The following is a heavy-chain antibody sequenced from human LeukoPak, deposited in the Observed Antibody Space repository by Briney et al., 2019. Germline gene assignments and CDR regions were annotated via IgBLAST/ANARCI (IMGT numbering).Heavy chain of an antibody. J-gene: IGHJ6*03. CDR1: GGSISSSSYY. V-gene: IGHV4-39*07. CDR3: ARDAYYDFWSGYFYYMDV. D-gene: IGHD3-3*01. CDR2: IYCSGST. Sequence: KPSETLSLTCTVSGGSISSSSYYWGWIRQPPGKGLEWIGSIYCSGSTYYNPSLKSRVTISVDTSKNQFSLKLSSVTAADTAVYYCARDAYYDFWSGYFYYMDVWGKGTTVTVSS.